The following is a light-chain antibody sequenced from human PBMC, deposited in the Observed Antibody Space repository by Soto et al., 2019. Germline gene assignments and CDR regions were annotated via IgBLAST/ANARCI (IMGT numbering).Light chain of an antibody. Sequence: EIVMTQSPATLSVSPGERATLSCRASQSISNNLAWYQQTPGQAPRLLIYRASTRATGIPARFSGSGSGTEFTLIISSLQSEDSAVYYCHQYNDWPPSYTFGQGTKLEIK. V-gene: IGKV3-15*01. J-gene: IGKJ2*01. CDR1: QSISNN. CDR3: HQYNDWPPSYT. CDR2: RAS.